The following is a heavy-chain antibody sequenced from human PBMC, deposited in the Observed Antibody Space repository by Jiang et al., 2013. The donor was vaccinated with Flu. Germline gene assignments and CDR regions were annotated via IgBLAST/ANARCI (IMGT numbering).Heavy chain of an antibody. CDR3: ARKSYYNSRGYSRGGLYYFDR. D-gene: IGHD3-22*01. Sequence: GSGLVKPSGPLSLTCAVSGASISSSYYWTWVRQPPGRGLEWIGDVHHSGDTYYNPSLRGRITISLDKSMNHFSLKLNSVTAADTAIYYCARKSYYNSRGYSRGGLYYFDRWGQGTLVTVSS. CDR2: VHHSGDT. J-gene: IGHJ4*02. V-gene: IGHV4-4*02. CDR1: GASISSSYY.